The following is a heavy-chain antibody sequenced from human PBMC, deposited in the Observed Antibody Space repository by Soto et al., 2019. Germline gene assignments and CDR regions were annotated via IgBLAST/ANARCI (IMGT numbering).Heavy chain of an antibody. D-gene: IGHD6-6*01. CDR1: GGTFSSYA. V-gene: IGHV1-69*13. CDR3: AAIAARPGWFDP. Sequence: SVKVSCKSSGGTFSSYAISWVRQAPGQGLEWMGGIIPIFGTANYAQKFQGRVTITADESTSTAYMELSSLRSEDTAVYYCAAIAARPGWFDPWGQGTLVTVSS. J-gene: IGHJ5*02. CDR2: IIPIFGTA.